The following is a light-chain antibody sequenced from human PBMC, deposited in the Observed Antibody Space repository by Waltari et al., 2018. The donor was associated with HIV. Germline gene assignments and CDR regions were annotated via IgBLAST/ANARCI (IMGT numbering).Light chain of an antibody. CDR2: EVT. Sequence: QSALTQSPSASGSPGQSVTISCTGTSSDVGGYNYVSWYQQHPDKAPKLMIYEVTKRPSGVPDRFSGSKSGNTASLTISGLQAEDEADYYCSSYAGSNTFVFGTGTKVTVL. CDR3: SSYAGSNTFV. V-gene: IGLV2-8*01. CDR1: SSDVGGYNY. J-gene: IGLJ1*01.